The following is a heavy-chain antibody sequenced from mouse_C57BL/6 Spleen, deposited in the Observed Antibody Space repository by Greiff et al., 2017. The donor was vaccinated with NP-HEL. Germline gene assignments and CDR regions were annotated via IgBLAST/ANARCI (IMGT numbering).Heavy chain of an antibody. D-gene: IGHD3-2*01. CDR3: ARHDDPGQLGDYDAMDY. J-gene: IGHJ4*01. CDR2: FYPGRGSI. CDR1: GYTFTEYT. V-gene: IGHV1-62-2*01. Sequence: QVQLQQSGAELVKPGASVKLSCKASGYTFTEYTIHWVKQRSGQGLEWIGWFYPGRGSIKYNEKFKDKATLTADKSSSTVYMELSSLTSEDSAVYFCARHDDPGQLGDYDAMDYWGQGTSVTVSS.